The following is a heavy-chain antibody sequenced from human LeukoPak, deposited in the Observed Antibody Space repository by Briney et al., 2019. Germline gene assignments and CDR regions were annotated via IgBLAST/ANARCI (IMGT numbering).Heavy chain of an antibody. CDR3: ARYPPVIAARQDDY. CDR1: GGSFSGYY. Sequence: SETLSLTCSVYGGSFSGYYWSWICQPPGKGLEWIGEINHSGSTNYNPSLKSRVTISVDTSKNQFSLKLSSVTAADTAVYYCARYPPVIAARQDDYWGQGTLVTVSS. V-gene: IGHV4-34*01. CDR2: INHSGST. D-gene: IGHD6-6*01. J-gene: IGHJ4*02.